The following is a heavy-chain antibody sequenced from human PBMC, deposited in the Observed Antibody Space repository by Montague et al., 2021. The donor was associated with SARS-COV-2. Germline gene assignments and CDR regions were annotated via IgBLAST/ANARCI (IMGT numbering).Heavy chain of an antibody. D-gene: IGHD3-9*01. Sequence: SETLSLTCTVSGASNSRYYWSWIRQPPGKGLEWIGYVSDSGSDYNPSLXSRVSISVDTSKKLLSLSLSSVTAAGTAIYYCARHRKDYDILTGYSTSFYYDMDVWGQGTTVTVSS. CDR3: ARHRKDYDILTGYSTSFYYDMDV. CDR2: VSDSGS. V-gene: IGHV4-59*08. J-gene: IGHJ6*02. CDR1: GASNSRYY.